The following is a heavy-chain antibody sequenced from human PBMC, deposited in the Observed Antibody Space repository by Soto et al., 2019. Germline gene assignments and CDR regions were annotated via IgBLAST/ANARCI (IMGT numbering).Heavy chain of an antibody. CDR2: ISYDGSNK. Sequence: GRSLRLSSAASGFTFSSYGMHWVRQAPGKGLEWVAVISYDGSNKHYADSVKGRFTISRDNSKNTLDLQMNSLRAEDTVVYYCAKDTYYYDRSGYYTYDYWGQGTQVTVSS. D-gene: IGHD3-22*01. CDR3: AKDTYYYDRSGYYTYDY. J-gene: IGHJ4*02. CDR1: GFTFSSYG. V-gene: IGHV3-30*18.